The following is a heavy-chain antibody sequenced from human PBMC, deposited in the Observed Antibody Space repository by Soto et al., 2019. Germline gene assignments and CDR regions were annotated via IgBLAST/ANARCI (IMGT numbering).Heavy chain of an antibody. CDR1: GYTFSDYY. CDR2: ISPRSGSA. Sequence: GASVKVSCKASGYTFSDYYIHWVRQPPGQGLEWMGWISPRSGSANFAQRFQGRVSMTRDTSITTAYMELRRLKSDDTAVYYCAIGPYYGPAYGMDFWGQGTTVTVSS. CDR3: AIGPYYGPAYGMDF. V-gene: IGHV1-2*02. D-gene: IGHD3-10*01. J-gene: IGHJ6*02.